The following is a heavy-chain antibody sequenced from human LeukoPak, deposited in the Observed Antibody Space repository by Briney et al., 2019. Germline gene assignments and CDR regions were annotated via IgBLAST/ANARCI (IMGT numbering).Heavy chain of an antibody. V-gene: IGHV2-5*01. Sequence: SDPTLVNPTQTLTLTCTFSGLSLSTYGLGVGWMRQTPGEALEWLALNYWNDVKRYSPSLNGRLTITKDTSKNQVVLTVTNVDPEDTATYYCARRSQSPDAFDIWGQGKTVTVS. CDR3: ARRSQSPDAFDI. J-gene: IGHJ3*02. CDR2: NYWNDVK. CDR1: GLSLSTYGLG.